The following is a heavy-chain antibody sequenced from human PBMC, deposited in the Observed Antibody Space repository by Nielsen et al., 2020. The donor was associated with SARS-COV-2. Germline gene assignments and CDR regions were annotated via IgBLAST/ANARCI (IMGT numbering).Heavy chain of an antibody. CDR3: ARDLYGSLYGPPEIDY. Sequence: ASVKVSCKASGYTFSTSGFSWVRQAPGQGFEWMGWISAYSGTTNYAPKFQGRLTLTTDSSTNTAYLELRRLRSDDTAIYYCARDLYGSLYGPPEIDYWGQGTLVTVSS. CDR1: GYTFSTSG. J-gene: IGHJ4*02. D-gene: IGHD4-17*01. V-gene: IGHV1-18*01. CDR2: ISAYSGTT.